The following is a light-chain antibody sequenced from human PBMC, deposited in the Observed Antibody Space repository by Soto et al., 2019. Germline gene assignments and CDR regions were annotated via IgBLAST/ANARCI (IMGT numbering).Light chain of an antibody. CDR2: GAS. Sequence: EIVMPQSPATLSVSPGDTATLSCRASQSVSNNVAWYQQKPGQAPRLLILGASTRATGIPDRFSGSGSGTDFTLTISRLEPEDFAVYYCQQYTAWPLTFGQGTKVDIK. V-gene: IGKV3D-15*01. J-gene: IGKJ1*01. CDR1: QSVSNN. CDR3: QQYTAWPLT.